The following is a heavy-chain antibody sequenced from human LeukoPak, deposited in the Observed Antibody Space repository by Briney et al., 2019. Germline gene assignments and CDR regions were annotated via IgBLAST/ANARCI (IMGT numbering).Heavy chain of an antibody. J-gene: IGHJ6*02. V-gene: IGHV3-30*03. Sequence: PGGSLRLSCAASGFTFSSYGMHWVRQAPGKGLEWVAVISYDGSNKYYADSVKGRFTISRDNSKNTLYLQMNSLRAEDTAVYYCARAASERYFDWLLSYYGMDVWGQGTTVTVSS. CDR2: ISYDGSNK. CDR1: GFTFSSYG. CDR3: ARAASERYFDWLLSYYGMDV. D-gene: IGHD3-9*01.